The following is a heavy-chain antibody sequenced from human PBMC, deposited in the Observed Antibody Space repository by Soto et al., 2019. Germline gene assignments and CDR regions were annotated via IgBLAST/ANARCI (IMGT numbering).Heavy chain of an antibody. V-gene: IGHV4-4*02. CDR1: SGSISSSNW. D-gene: IGHD4-17*01. J-gene: IGHJ6*03. Sequence: SETLSLTCAVSSGSISSSNWWSWVRQPPGKGLEWIGEIYHSGSTNCNPSLKSRVTISVDKSKNQFSLKLSSVTAADTAVYYCARVTTVATRPYYYYMDVWGKGTTVTVSS. CDR3: ARVTTVATRPYYYYMDV. CDR2: IYHSGST.